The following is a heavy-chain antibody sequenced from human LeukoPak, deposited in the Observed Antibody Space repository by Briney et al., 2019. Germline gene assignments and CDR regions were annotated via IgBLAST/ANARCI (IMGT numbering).Heavy chain of an antibody. CDR2: ISGTSATI. V-gene: IGHV3-48*01. D-gene: IGHD2-21*01. Sequence: HPGGSLRLSCAASGFTLSIYSMNWVRQAPGKGLEWVAYISGTSATIYYADSVKGRFTISRDNANNLLYLQMNSLRVEDTAVYYCARDLPFCGGDCLTFDYWGQGALVTVSS. CDR1: GFTLSIYS. J-gene: IGHJ4*02. CDR3: ARDLPFCGGDCLTFDY.